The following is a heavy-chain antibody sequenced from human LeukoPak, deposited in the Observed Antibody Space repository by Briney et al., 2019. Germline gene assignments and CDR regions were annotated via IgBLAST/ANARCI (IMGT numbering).Heavy chain of an antibody. Sequence: ASVKVSCKASGYTFTSYGISWVRQAPGQGLEWMGWISAYNGNTNYARKLQGRVTMTTDTSTSTAYMELRSLRSDDTAVYYCARAAPEVAPAAIWFDPWGQGTLVTVSS. CDR2: ISAYNGNT. J-gene: IGHJ5*02. CDR3: ARAAPEVAPAAIWFDP. CDR1: GYTFTSYG. V-gene: IGHV1-18*01. D-gene: IGHD2-2*01.